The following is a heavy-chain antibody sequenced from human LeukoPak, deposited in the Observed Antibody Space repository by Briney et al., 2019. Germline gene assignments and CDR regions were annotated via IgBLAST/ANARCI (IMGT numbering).Heavy chain of an antibody. J-gene: IGHJ6*03. CDR2: IIPIFGTA. V-gene: IGHV1-69*13. CDR1: GGTFSSYA. D-gene: IGHD3-10*01. Sequence: GASVKVSCKASGGTFSSYAISWVRQAPGQGLEWMGGIIPIFGTANYAQKFQGRVTITADESTSTAYMELSSLRSEDTAVYYCARHAEPPYYYGSGSYYNVHYYYMDVWGKGTTVTISS. CDR3: ARHAEPPYYYGSGSYYNVHYYYMDV.